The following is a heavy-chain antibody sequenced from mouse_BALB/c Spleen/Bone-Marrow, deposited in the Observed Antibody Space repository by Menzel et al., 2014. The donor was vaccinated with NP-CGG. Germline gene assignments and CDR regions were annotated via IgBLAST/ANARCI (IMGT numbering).Heavy chain of an antibody. CDR2: VSTGSTII. CDR1: GFTFSNFG. CDR3: ARSHFYGNYFDY. Sequence: EVNLMESGGGLVQPGGSRKLSCAASGFTFSNFGMHWFRQSPEKGLEWVAFVSTGSTIIYYADTVKGRFTIPRDNPENTLFLQMTSLRSEDTAIYYCARSHFYGNYFDYWGQGTTLTVSS. J-gene: IGHJ2*01. V-gene: IGHV5-17*02. D-gene: IGHD2-1*01.